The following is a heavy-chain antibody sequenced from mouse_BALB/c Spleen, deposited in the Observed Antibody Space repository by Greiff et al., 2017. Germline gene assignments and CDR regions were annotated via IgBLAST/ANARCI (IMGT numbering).Heavy chain of an antibody. CDR1: GFTFSSYA. V-gene: IGHV5-9-4*01. J-gene: IGHJ4*01. Sequence: EVQLVESGGGLVKPGGSLQLSCAASGFTFSSYAMSWVRQSPEKRLEWVAEISSGGSYTYYPDTVTGRFTISRDNAKNTLYLEMSSLRSEDTAMYYCAREEGNYLDYYAMDYWGQGTSVTVSS. CDR2: ISSGGSYT. CDR3: AREEGNYLDYYAMDY. D-gene: IGHD2-1*01.